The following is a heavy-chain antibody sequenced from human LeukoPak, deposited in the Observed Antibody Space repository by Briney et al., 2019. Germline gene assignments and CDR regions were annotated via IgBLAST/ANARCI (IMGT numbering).Heavy chain of an antibody. CDR2: IYYSGST. J-gene: IGHJ5*02. V-gene: IGHV4-31*03. CDR1: GGSISSGGYY. Sequence: PSETLSLTSTVSGGSISSGGYYCSWIRQHPGKGLEWIGYIYYSGSTYYNPSLKSRVTISVDTSKNQFSLKVSSVTAADTAVYYSARDRSSGWFDTWGQGTLVTVSS. CDR3: ARDRSSGWFDT.